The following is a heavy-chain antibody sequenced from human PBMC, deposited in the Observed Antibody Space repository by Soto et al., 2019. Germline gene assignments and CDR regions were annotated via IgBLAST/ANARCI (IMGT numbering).Heavy chain of an antibody. J-gene: IGHJ6*02. Sequence: GGSLRLSCAASGFTFSSYVMTWVRQAPGKGLEWVSGISGSGGSTYYADSVKGRFTISRDNSKNTMYLQMNSLRAEDTAVYYCAKGVRSYYYYGMDVWGQGTTVTVSS. CDR3: AKGVRSYYYYGMDV. D-gene: IGHD3-22*01. CDR1: GFTFSSYV. V-gene: IGHV3-23*01. CDR2: ISGSGGST.